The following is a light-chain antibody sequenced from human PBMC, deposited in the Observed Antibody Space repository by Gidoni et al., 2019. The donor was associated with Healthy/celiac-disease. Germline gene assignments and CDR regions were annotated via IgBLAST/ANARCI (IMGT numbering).Light chain of an antibody. CDR1: KLGDKY. V-gene: IGLV3-1*01. CDR2: QDS. J-gene: IGLJ1*01. Sequence: SYELTQPPPVSVSPGQTASITCSGDKLGDKYACWYQQKPGQSPVLVIYQDSKRPSGIPERFSGSNSGNTATLTISGTQAMDEADYYCQAWDSSTNVFGTGTKVTVL. CDR3: QAWDSSTNV.